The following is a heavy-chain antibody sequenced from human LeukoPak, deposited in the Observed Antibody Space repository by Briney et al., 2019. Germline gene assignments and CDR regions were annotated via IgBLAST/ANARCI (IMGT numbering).Heavy chain of an antibody. V-gene: IGHV1-2*02. D-gene: IGHD3-3*01. CDR2: INPNSGGT. J-gene: IGHJ4*02. CDR3: ARDVGDFWSGYSENYFDY. Sequence: ASVKVSCKASGYSFTSHYMHWVRQAPGQGLEWMGWINPNSGGTNYAQKFQGRVTMTRDTSISTAYMELSRLRSDDTAVYYCARDVGDFWSGYSENYFDYWGQGTLVTVSS. CDR1: GYSFTSHY.